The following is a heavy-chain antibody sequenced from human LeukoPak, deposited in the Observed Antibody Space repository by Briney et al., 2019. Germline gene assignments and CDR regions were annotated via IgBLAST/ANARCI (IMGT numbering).Heavy chain of an antibody. Sequence: RESGPALVKPTQTLTLTCTFSGFSLSTSGMCVSWIRQPPGKALEWLARIDWDDDKYYSTSLKTRLTISKDTSKNQVVLTMTNMDPVDTATYYCARCGLLWFGEPTYFDNWGQGTLVTVSS. D-gene: IGHD3-10*01. V-gene: IGHV2-70*11. CDR3: ARCGLLWFGEPTYFDN. J-gene: IGHJ4*02. CDR1: GFSLSTSGMC. CDR2: IDWDDDK.